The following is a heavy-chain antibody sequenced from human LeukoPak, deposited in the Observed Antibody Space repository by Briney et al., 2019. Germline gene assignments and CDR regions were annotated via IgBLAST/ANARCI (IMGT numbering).Heavy chain of an antibody. J-gene: IGHJ4*02. CDR3: AREGYYGSGSYYTFDY. CDR2: IITIFGTA. CDR1: GYTFTSYA. Sequence: GASVKVSCKASGYTFTSYAISWVRQAPGQGLEWMGGIITIFGTANYAQKFQGRVTITADESTSTAYMELSSLRSEDTAVYYCAREGYYGSGSYYTFDYWGQGTLVTVSS. V-gene: IGHV1-69*13. D-gene: IGHD3-10*01.